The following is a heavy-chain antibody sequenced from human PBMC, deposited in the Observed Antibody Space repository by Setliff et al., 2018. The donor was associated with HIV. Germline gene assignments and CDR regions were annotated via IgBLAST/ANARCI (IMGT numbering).Heavy chain of an antibody. CDR1: GYTFNDYA. CDR3: AKDGWGSF. D-gene: IGHD6-19*01. Sequence: GGSLRLSCAASGYTFNDYAMSWVRQAPGKGLEWVSTIAGNAINTYHADSVKGRFTISRDNSKNTLYLQMNSLRAEDTAVYYCAKDGWGSFWGQGTLVTVSS. V-gene: IGHV3-23*01. CDR2: IAGNAINT. J-gene: IGHJ4*02.